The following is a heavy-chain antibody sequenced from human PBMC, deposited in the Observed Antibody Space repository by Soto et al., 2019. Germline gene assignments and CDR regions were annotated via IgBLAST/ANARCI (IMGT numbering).Heavy chain of an antibody. CDR1: GFTFSSYW. Sequence: EVQLVESGGGLVQPGGSLRLSCAASGFTFSSYWMHWVRQAPGKGLVWVSRINSDGSSTSYADSVKGRFTISRDNAKNTLYLQMHSLRAEDTAVYYCASPGVVTTYYGMDVWGQGTTVTVSS. CDR2: INSDGSST. D-gene: IGHD2-21*02. CDR3: ASPGVVTTYYGMDV. V-gene: IGHV3-74*01. J-gene: IGHJ6*02.